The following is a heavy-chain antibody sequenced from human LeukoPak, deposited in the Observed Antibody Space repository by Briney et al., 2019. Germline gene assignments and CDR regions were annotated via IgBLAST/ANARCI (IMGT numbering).Heavy chain of an antibody. CDR2: ITGSGGRT. Sequence: GGSLRLSCAASGFTFSSYAMNWVRQAPGKGLEWVSAITGSGGRTYYADSVKGRFTISRDDAKNSVYLRMNSLRAEDTAVYYCARALGYCTNGLCYGGSLPPNFDYWGQGTLVTVSS. D-gene: IGHD2-8*01. J-gene: IGHJ4*02. CDR1: GFTFSSYA. V-gene: IGHV3-23*01. CDR3: ARALGYCTNGLCYGGSLPPNFDY.